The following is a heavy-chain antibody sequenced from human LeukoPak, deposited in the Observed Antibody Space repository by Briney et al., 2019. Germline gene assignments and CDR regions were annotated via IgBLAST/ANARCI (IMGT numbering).Heavy chain of an antibody. V-gene: IGHV5-51*01. Sequence: GESLXISCKGSGSRFTSYWIGGVRQMPGKGLEWMGIIYPGDSDTRYSPSFEGQVNISAEKSKSNACLKWRGRQASDTAMYYCARGDYYDSSGYYYVVWGQGTLVTVSS. CDR1: GSRFTSYW. D-gene: IGHD3-22*01. J-gene: IGHJ4*02. CDR3: ARGDYYDSSGYYYVV. CDR2: IYPGDSDT.